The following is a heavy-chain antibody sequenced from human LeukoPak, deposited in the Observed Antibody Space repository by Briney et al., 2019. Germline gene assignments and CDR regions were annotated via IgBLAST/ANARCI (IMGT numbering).Heavy chain of an antibody. Sequence: SETLSLTCTVSGGSISSYYWCWIRQPPGKGLEWIGYIYYSGSTNYNPSLKSRVTISVDTSKNQFSLKLSSVTAADTAVYCCARALLSPVTPDYYMDVWGKGTTVTVSS. CDR3: ARALLSPVTPDYYMDV. D-gene: IGHD3-16*02. CDR2: IYYSGST. CDR1: GGSISSYY. V-gene: IGHV4-59*01. J-gene: IGHJ6*03.